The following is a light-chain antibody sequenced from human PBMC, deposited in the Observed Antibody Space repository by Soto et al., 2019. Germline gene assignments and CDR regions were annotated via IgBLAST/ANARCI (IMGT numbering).Light chain of an antibody. V-gene: IGLV2-14*01. J-gene: IGLJ1*01. CDR2: DVS. CDR3: SSYTSSYTLL. Sequence: QSALTQPASVSGSPGQSITISCTGTSSDVGGYNYVSWYQQYPGEAPKVIIYDVSNRPSGISNRFSGSKSGNTAYLTISGLQAEDEADYYCSSYTSSYTLLFGSGTKLTVL. CDR1: SSDVGGYNY.